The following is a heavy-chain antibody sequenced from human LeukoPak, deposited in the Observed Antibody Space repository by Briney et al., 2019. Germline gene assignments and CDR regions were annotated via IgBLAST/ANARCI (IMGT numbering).Heavy chain of an antibody. D-gene: IGHD3-10*01. J-gene: IGHJ4*02. CDR2: IRYDGSNK. Sequence: GGSLRLSCAASGFTFSSYGMHWVRQAPGKGLEWVAFIRYDGSNKYYADSVKGRFTISRDNSKNTLYLQMNSLRAEDTAVYYCAKALGTAMVRGVIDYWGQGTPVTVSS. CDR3: AKALGTAMVRGVIDY. CDR1: GFTFSSYG. V-gene: IGHV3-30*02.